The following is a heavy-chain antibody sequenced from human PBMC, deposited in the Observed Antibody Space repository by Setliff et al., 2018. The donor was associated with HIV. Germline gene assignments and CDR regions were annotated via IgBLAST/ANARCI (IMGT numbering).Heavy chain of an antibody. Sequence: LSLTCSVTGAPTSRDNYFWGWIRQPPGKGLEWIANIHSPGTVYYNPSLRSRVTISRDTSKNHFSLKLSSVTAADTAIYYCARHPAEGSGSYAALKRYFDLWGRGTLVTVSS. J-gene: IGHJ2*01. CDR2: IHSPGTV. CDR1: GAPTSRDNYF. D-gene: IGHD3-10*01. V-gene: IGHV4-39*01. CDR3: ARHPAEGSGSYAALKRYFDL.